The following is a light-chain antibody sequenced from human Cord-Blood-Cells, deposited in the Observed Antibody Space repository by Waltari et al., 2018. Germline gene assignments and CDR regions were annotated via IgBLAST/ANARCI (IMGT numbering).Light chain of an antibody. CDR2: DAS. Sequence: EIVLTQSPANLSLSPGERATLSCRASQSVSSYLAWYQQKPGQAPRLLIYDASNRATGSPARFSGSGSGTDFTLTISSLEPEDFAVYYCQQRSNWLTFGGGTKVEIK. V-gene: IGKV3-11*01. CDR3: QQRSNWLT. J-gene: IGKJ4*01. CDR1: QSVSSY.